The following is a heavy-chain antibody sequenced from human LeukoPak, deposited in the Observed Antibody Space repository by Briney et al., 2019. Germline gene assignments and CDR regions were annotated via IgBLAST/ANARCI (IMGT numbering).Heavy chain of an antibody. D-gene: IGHD3-22*01. CDR3: ARGDYYDSSGPN. CDR1: GFTFSTYS. V-gene: IGHV3-21*01. J-gene: IGHJ4*02. Sequence: PGESLRLTCTVSGFTFSTYSMNWVRQAPGKGLEWVSGISSSGYSIYYADSVKGRFTISRDNANNSMYLQMNSLRVEDTAVYYCARGDYYDSSGPNWGQGTLVTVPS. CDR2: ISSSGYSI.